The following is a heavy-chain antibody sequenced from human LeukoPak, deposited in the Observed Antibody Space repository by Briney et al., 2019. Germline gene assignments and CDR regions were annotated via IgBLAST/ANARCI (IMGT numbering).Heavy chain of an antibody. CDR3: ARGGGLDV. CDR1: GFTFSSYW. Sequence: GGSQRLSCAASGFTFSSYWMNWARQAPGKGLEWVASINHNGNVNYYVDSVKGRFTISRDNAKNSLYLQMSNLRAEDTAVYFCARGGGLDVWGQGATVTVSS. D-gene: IGHD3-16*01. J-gene: IGHJ6*02. V-gene: IGHV3-7*03. CDR2: INHNGNVN.